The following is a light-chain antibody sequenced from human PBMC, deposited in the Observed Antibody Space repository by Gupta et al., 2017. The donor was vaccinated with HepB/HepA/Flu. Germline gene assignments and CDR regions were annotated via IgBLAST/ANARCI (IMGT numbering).Light chain of an antibody. Sequence: QSALPQSASVSGSPGRSITIPCTGASSDVGSSNLVSWYQQRPGKAPKLLIYEVNKRPSGVSNRFSGSKSGNTASLTISGLQAEDEAGYYCCSYAGSTTYVLFGGGTKLTVL. CDR1: SSDVGSSNL. V-gene: IGLV2-23*02. J-gene: IGLJ2*01. CDR2: EVN. CDR3: CSYAGSTTYVL.